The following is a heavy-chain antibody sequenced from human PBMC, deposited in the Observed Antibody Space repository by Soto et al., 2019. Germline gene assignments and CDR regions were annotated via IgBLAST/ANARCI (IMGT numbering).Heavy chain of an antibody. D-gene: IGHD2-15*01. Sequence: GGSLRLSCAASGFTFSSYAMSWVRQAPGKGLEWVSAISGSGGSTYYADSVKGRFTISRDNSKNTLYLQMNSLRAEDTAVYYCARGVAATPNPFDYWGQGTLVTVSS. CDR1: GFTFSSYA. J-gene: IGHJ4*02. CDR3: ARGVAATPNPFDY. V-gene: IGHV3-23*01. CDR2: ISGSGGST.